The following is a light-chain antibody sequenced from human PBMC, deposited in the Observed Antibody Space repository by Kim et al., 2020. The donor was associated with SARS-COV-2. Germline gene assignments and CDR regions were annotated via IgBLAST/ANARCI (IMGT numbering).Light chain of an antibody. V-gene: IGKV1-27*01. CDR2: AAS. Sequence: ASVGDRLTITCRASQGISNDLAWYQQKPGKVPKLLIFAASALQSGVTSRFSGSGSGTDFTLTISSLQPEDVATYYCQKYNGAPWTFGQGTKVDIK. CDR3: QKYNGAPWT. CDR1: QGISND. J-gene: IGKJ1*01.